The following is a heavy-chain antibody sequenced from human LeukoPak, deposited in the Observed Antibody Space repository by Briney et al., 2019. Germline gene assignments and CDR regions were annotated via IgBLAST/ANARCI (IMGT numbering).Heavy chain of an antibody. CDR1: GGSISSGGYY. Sequence: SETLSLTCAVSGGSISSGGYYWSWIRQLPGKGLEWIGYIYYTGSTYYNPSLKSRVTISVDTSKNQFSLKLSSVTAADTAVYYCARGAYDSSGYYYLYYFDYWGQGTLVTVSS. CDR2: IYYTGST. D-gene: IGHD3-22*01. V-gene: IGHV4-31*11. CDR3: ARGAYDSSGYYYLYYFDY. J-gene: IGHJ4*02.